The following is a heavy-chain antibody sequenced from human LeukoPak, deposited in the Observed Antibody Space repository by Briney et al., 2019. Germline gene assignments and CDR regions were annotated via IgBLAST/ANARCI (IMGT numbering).Heavy chain of an antibody. CDR2: ISGSSGII. CDR3: AKGGSSCCFDC. CDR1: GFTFNTYT. J-gene: IGHJ4*02. V-gene: IGHV3-48*01. D-gene: IGHD2-15*01. Sequence: GGSLRLSCAASGFTFNTYTMNWVRQAPGKGLEWVSYISGSSGIIDYADSVRGRFTISRDNAKNSLYLQMNSLRAEDTAVYYCAKGGSSCCFDCWGQGTLVTVSS.